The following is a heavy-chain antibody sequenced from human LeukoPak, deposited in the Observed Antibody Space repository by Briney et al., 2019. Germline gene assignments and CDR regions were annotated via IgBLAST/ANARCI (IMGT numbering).Heavy chain of an antibody. CDR1: GYTFTSYY. D-gene: IGHD1-26*01. CDR2: INPSGGST. CDR3: ARDSSIVGATTVFGY. Sequence: ASVKVSCKASGYTFTSYYMHWVRQAPGQGLEWMGVINPSGGSTSYAQKFQGRVTMTRDTSTSTVYMELSSLRSEDTAVYYCARDSSIVGATTVFGYWGQGTLVTVSS. J-gene: IGHJ4*02. V-gene: IGHV1-46*01.